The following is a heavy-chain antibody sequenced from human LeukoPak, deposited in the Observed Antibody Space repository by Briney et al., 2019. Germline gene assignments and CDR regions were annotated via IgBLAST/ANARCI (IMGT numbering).Heavy chain of an antibody. D-gene: IGHD5-24*01. J-gene: IGHJ5*02. Sequence: PSETLSLTCAVHGGSCDDYYCSWIRQPPGKGLEWIGEIHPHGIFYYNSSLVSRVTISRHSSKTQFSLRLQPVTAADTCFYYCATGRDRSKAGDLWGQGSLVTVSS. CDR3: ATGRDRSKAGDL. V-gene: IGHV4-34*01. CDR2: IHPHGIF. CDR1: GGSCDDYY.